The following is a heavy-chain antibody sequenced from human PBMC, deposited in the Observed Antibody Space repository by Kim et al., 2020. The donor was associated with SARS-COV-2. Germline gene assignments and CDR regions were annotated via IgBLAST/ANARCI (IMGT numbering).Heavy chain of an antibody. J-gene: IGHJ5*02. CDR2: FDPEDGET. CDR1: GYTLIELS. V-gene: IGHV1-24*01. CDR3: ATGPPITMVRGVPYGWFDP. Sequence: VKVSCKVSGYTLIELSMHWVRQAPGKGLEWMGGFDPEDGETIYAQKFQGRVTMTEDTSTDTAYMELSSLRPEDTAVYYCATGPPITMVRGVPYGWFDPWGQGTLVTVSS. D-gene: IGHD3-10*01.